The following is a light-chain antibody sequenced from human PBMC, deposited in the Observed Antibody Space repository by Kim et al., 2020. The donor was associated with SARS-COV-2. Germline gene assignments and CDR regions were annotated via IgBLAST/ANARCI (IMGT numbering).Light chain of an antibody. CDR3: QKNNSAPWT. V-gene: IGKV1-27*01. J-gene: IGKJ1*01. CDR1: QDINNY. CDR2: GVS. Sequence: DIQMTQSPSSLSASVGDRVTITCRASQDINNYLAWYQQKPGTAPKLLIYGVSTLQSGVPSRFSGSGSAPDFTLTITSLQPEDIATYYCQKNNSAPWTFGQGTKV.